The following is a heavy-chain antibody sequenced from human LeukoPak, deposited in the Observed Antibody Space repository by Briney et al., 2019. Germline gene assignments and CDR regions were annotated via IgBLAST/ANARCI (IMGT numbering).Heavy chain of an antibody. J-gene: IGHJ6*03. CDR3: ARQGGRCSESLCAHFYYMDF. CDR1: EYIFTDYW. CDR2: IYPPDSDT. V-gene: IGHV5-51*01. D-gene: IGHD3-10*02. Sequence: GESLKISCTASEYIFTDYWISWVRQMPGKGLEWMGIIYPPDSDTKYSPSFQGQVTMSVDMSTNTAYLQWTSLEASDTAMYYCARQGGRCSESLCAHFYYMDFWGEGTTVTVSS.